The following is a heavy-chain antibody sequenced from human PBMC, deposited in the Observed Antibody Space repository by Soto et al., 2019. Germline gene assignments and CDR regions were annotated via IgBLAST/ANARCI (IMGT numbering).Heavy chain of an antibody. D-gene: IGHD1-26*01. CDR3: ARYSGSYLGYYYYGMDV. CDR2: ISYDGSNK. J-gene: IGHJ6*02. Sequence: PGGSLRLSCAASGFTFSSYAMHWVRQAPGKGLEWVAVISYDGSNKYYADSVKGRFTISRDNSKNTLYLQMNSLRAEDTAVYYCARYSGSYLGYYYYGMDVWGQGTTVTVSS. CDR1: GFTFSSYA. V-gene: IGHV3-30-3*01.